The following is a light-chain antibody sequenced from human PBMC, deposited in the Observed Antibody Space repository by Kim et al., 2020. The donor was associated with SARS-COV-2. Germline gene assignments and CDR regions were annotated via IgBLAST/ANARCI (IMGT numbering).Light chain of an antibody. CDR1: QSIATY. V-gene: IGKV3-11*01. CDR3: HQRSNWPMT. J-gene: IGKJ3*01. CDR2: DSS. Sequence: EIVLTQYPATLSLSPGERATLSCRASQSIATYLAWYQQKPGQSPRLLISDSSDRATGIPARFSGSGSGTDFTLTISSLEPEDFAVYYCHQRSNWPMTFGPGTKVDIK.